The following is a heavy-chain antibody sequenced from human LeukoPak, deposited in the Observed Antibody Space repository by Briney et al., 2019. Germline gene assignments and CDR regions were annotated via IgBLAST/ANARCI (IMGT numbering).Heavy chain of an antibody. Sequence: SETLSLTCTVSGGSISTYYWSWIRQPPGKGLEWIGDSYYSGSTNYNPAPKSRVTISVDTSKNQLSLKLSSVTAADTAVYYCATLRYCSGGSCFPKYSQHWGQGTLVTVSS. V-gene: IGHV4-59*08. CDR3: ATLRYCSGGSCFPKYSQH. CDR1: GGSISTYY. D-gene: IGHD2-15*01. CDR2: SYYSGST. J-gene: IGHJ1*01.